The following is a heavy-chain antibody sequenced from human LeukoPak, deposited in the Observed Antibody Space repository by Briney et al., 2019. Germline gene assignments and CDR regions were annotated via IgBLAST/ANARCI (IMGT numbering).Heavy chain of an antibody. CDR3: ARDRTFLEWLTPHYYYYMDV. D-gene: IGHD3-3*02. J-gene: IGHJ6*03. CDR2: IYYSGST. V-gene: IGHV4-39*07. CDR1: GGSISSSSYY. Sequence: PSETLSLTCTVSGGSISSSSYYWGWIRQPPGKGLEWIGSIYYSGSTYYNPSLKSRVTISVDTSKNQFSLKLSSVTAADTAVYYCARDRTFLEWLTPHYYYYMDVWGKGTTVTVSS.